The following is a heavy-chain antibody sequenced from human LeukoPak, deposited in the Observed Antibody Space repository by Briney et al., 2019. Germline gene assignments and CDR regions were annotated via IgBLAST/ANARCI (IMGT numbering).Heavy chain of an antibody. J-gene: IGHJ6*02. V-gene: IGHV1-2*02. CDR1: GYTFTGHY. Sequence: ASVKVSCKASGYTFTGHYMHWVRQAPGQGLERMGGINPNSGGTNYAQTFQGRVTMTRDTSISTAHMELSRLKSDDTAVYYCARGSTSWDYYYGMDVWGQGTTVTVSS. D-gene: IGHD2-2*01. CDR2: INPNSGGT. CDR3: ARGSTSWDYYYGMDV.